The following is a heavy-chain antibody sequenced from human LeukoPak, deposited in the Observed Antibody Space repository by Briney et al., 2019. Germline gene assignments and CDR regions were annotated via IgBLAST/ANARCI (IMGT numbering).Heavy chain of an antibody. D-gene: IGHD3-22*01. CDR1: GFTFSGSA. CDR3: TRARYYYDSSGYPNYYYYYMDV. Sequence: GGSLRLSCAASGFTFSGSAMHWVRQASGKGLEWVGRIRSKANSYATAYSASVKGRFIISRDDSKNTAYLQMNSLKTEDTAVYYCTRARYYYDSSGYPNYYYYYMDVWGKGTTVTVSS. V-gene: IGHV3-73*01. CDR2: IRSKANSYAT. J-gene: IGHJ6*03.